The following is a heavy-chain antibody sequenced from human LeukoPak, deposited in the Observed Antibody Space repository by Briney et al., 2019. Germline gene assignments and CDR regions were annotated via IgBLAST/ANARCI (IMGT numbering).Heavy chain of an antibody. D-gene: IGHD3-10*01. CDR2: ISGSGGRT. CDR3: AKSGRYGSGSFDY. J-gene: IGHJ4*02. V-gene: IGHV3-23*01. Sequence: RAGGSLRLSCAASGFTFSNYAMSWVRQAPGKGLEWVSDISGSGGRTNYAGSVEGRFTISRDNSKNTLYVQMNGLRAEDTAIYYYAKSGRYGSGSFDYWGQGTLVTVSS. CDR1: GFTFSNYA.